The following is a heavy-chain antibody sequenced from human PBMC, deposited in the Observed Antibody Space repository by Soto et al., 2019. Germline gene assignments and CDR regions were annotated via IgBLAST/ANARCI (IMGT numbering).Heavy chain of an antibody. CDR3: ARDTGYCSSTSCYWVRGMDV. J-gene: IGHJ6*02. Sequence: GGSLRLSCAASGFTFSDYYMSWIRQAPGKGLEWVSYISSSSYTNYADSVKGRFTISRDNAKNSLYLQMNSLRAEDTAVYYCARDTGYCSSTSCYWVRGMDVWGQGTTVTVSS. D-gene: IGHD2-2*01. V-gene: IGHV3-11*06. CDR1: GFTFSDYY. CDR2: ISSSSYT.